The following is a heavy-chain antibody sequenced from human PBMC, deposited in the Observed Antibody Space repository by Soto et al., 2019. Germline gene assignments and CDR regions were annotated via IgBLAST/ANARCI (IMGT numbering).Heavy chain of an antibody. V-gene: IGHV1-3*01. D-gene: IGHD1-1*01. CDR1: GYTFTTHA. J-gene: IGHJ6*02. Sequence: ASVKVSCKASGYTFTTHAMHWVRQAPGQSLEWMGWINGGTGQTKHSQRFQGRVNITRDTSASTAYMELSSLRSEDTAVYYCARGKGMEENYYYYGLDIWGQGTTVTGSS. CDR3: ARGKGMEENYYYYGLDI. CDR2: INGGTGQT.